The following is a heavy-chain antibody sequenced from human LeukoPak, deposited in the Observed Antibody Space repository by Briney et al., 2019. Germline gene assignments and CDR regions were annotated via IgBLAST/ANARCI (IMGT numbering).Heavy chain of an antibody. CDR2: ISGSGGST. Sequence: AGVSLRLSCAASGFTFSSYAMSWVRQGPGKGLEWVSAISGSGGSTYYADSVKGRFTISRDNSKNTLYLQMNSLRAEDTAVYYCALLWFGELLPDYWGQGTLVTVSS. CDR3: ALLWFGELLPDY. CDR1: GFTFSSYA. J-gene: IGHJ4*02. D-gene: IGHD3-10*01. V-gene: IGHV3-23*01.